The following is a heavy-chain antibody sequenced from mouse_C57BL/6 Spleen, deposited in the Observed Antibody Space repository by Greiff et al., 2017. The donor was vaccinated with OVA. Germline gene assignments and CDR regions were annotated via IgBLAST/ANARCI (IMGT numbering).Heavy chain of an antibody. CDR1: GYTFTDYY. CDR3: ARNYYGSSPAWFAY. Sequence: EVQLQQSGPVLVKPGASVKMSCKASGYTFTDYYMNWVKQSHGKSLEWIGVINPYNGGTSYNQKFKGKATLTVDKSSSTAYMELNSLTSEDSAVYYCARNYYGSSPAWFAYWGQGTLVTVSA. CDR2: INPYNGGT. V-gene: IGHV1-19*01. D-gene: IGHD1-1*01. J-gene: IGHJ3*01.